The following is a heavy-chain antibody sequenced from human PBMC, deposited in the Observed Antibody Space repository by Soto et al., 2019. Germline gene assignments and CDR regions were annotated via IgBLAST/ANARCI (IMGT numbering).Heavy chain of an antibody. CDR3: ARAIFYYYYYYMDV. CDR2: ISSSSSTI. CDR1: GFTFSSYS. Sequence: GGSLSLSCAASGFTFSSYSMNWVRQAPGKGLEWVSYISSSSSTIYYADSVKGRFTISRDNAKNSLYLQMNSLRAEDSVVYYCARAIFYYYYYYMDVWGKGTTVTVSS. J-gene: IGHJ6*03. V-gene: IGHV3-48*01.